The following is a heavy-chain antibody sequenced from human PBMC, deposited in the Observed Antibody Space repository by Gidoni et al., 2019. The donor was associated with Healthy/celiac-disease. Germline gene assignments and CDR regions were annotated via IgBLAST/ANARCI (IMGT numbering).Heavy chain of an antibody. CDR3: AKDRGSEYSSSYGMDV. CDR2: ISWNSGSI. Sequence: EVQLVESGGGLVQPGRSLRLSCAASGFTFDDYAMHWVRQAPGKGLEWVSGISWNSGSIGYADSVKGRFTISRDNAKNSLYLQMNRLRAEDTALYHCAKDRGSEYSSSYGMDVWGQGTTVTVSS. CDR1: GFTFDDYA. V-gene: IGHV3-9*01. J-gene: IGHJ6*02. D-gene: IGHD6-6*01.